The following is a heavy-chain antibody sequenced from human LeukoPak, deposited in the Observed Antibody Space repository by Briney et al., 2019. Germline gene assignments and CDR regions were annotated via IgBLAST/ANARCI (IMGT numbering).Heavy chain of an antibody. Sequence: GGSLRLSCAASGFTFSSYSMNWVRQAPGKGLEWVSSISSSSSYIYYADSVKGRFTISRDNAKNSLYLQMNSLRAEDTAVYYCARSYCGGDCSHFDYWGQGTLVTVSS. D-gene: IGHD2-21*02. CDR1: GFTFSSYS. J-gene: IGHJ4*02. CDR2: ISSSSSYI. CDR3: ARSYCGGDCSHFDY. V-gene: IGHV3-21*01.